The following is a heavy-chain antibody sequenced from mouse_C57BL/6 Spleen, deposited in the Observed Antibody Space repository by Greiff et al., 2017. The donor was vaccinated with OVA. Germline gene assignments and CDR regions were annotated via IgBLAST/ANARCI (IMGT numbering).Heavy chain of an antibody. V-gene: IGHV1-66*01. CDR3: ATGSSDAMDY. CDR2: IYPGSGNT. Sequence: QVQLQQSGPELVKPGASVKISCKASGYSFTSYYIHWVKQRPGQGLEWIGWIYPGSGNTKYNEKFKGKATLTADTSSSTAYMQLSSLTSEDSAVYYCATGSSDAMDYWGQGTSVTVAS. J-gene: IGHJ4*01. D-gene: IGHD1-1*01. CDR1: GYSFTSYY.